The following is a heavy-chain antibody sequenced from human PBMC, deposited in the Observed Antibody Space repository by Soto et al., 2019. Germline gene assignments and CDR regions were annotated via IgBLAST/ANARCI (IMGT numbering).Heavy chain of an antibody. Sequence: PGGSLRLPCAASGFTFSRYWMSWVCQAPGKGLEWVSYISSSSSTIYYADSVKGRFTISRDNAKNSLYLQMNSLRDEDTAVYYCARGGYYDSSGYPSYWGQGTLVTVSS. J-gene: IGHJ4*02. CDR1: GFTFSRYW. V-gene: IGHV3-48*02. D-gene: IGHD3-22*01. CDR3: ARGGYYDSSGYPSY. CDR2: ISSSSSTI.